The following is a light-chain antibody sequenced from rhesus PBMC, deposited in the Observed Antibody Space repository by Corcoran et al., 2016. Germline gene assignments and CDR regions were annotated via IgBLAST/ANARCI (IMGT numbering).Light chain of an antibody. CDR2: DAS. CDR3: AQAIAFPLT. Sequence: DIVMTQTPLSLPITPGEPASISCRSSQSLLHSNGNTYLHWYLQRPGQSPQLLIYDASNRASGVPDRLSGSGSGTDFTLKISKVEAEDVGVYYCAQAIAFPLTFGGGTKVEIK. V-gene: IGKV2-72*01. CDR1: QSLLHSNGNTY. J-gene: IGKJ4*01.